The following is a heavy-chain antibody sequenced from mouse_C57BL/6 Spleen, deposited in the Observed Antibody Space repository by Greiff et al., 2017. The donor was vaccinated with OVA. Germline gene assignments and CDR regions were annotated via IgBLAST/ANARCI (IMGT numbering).Heavy chain of an antibody. J-gene: IGHJ2*01. CDR3: AREDYGNSFCY. CDR2: VYPYNGGT. CDR1: GFTFTDYY. V-gene: IGHV1-36*01. D-gene: IGHD2-1*01. Sequence: EVKLQQSGPVLVKPGPSVKISCKASGFTFTDYYMHWVKQSHGQSLEWIGLVYPYNGGTSSNQKFKGQATLTVDTSSSTADMELNSLTSEDSAVYYCAREDYGNSFCYWGQGTTLTVSS.